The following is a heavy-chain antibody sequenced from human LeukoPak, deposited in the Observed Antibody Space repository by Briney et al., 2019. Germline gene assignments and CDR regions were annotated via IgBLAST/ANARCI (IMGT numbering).Heavy chain of an antibody. Sequence: GGSLRLSCAASGFTFSSYAMSWIRQAPGKGLEWVSSISSSTSYIYYADSVKGRFTISKDNAKNSLYLQMNSLRAEDTAVYYCARAGGSTVSHSDYWGQGTLVTVSS. CDR3: ARAGGSTVSHSDY. J-gene: IGHJ4*02. CDR1: GFTFSSYA. D-gene: IGHD4-17*01. V-gene: IGHV3-21*01. CDR2: ISSSTSYI.